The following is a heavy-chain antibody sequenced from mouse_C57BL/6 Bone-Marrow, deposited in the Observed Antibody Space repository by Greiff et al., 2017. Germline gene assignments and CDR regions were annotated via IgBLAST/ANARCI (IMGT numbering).Heavy chain of an antibody. J-gene: IGHJ3*01. D-gene: IGHD4-1*01. CDR3: ARHDWDWFAY. V-gene: IGHV5-12*01. CDR1: GFTFSDYY. CDR2: ISNGGGST. Sequence: EVNVVESGGGLVQPGGSLKLSCAASGFTFSDYYMYWVRQTPEKRLEWVAYISNGGGSTYYPDTVKGRFTISRDNAKNTLYLQMSRLKSEDTAMYYCARHDWDWFAYWGQGTRVTVSA.